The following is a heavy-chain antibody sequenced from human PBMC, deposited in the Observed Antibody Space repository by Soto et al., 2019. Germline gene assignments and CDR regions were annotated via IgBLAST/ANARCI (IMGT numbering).Heavy chain of an antibody. V-gene: IGHV4-39*01. Sequence: QLQESGPGLVKPSETLSLTCTVSGGSIISSNFYWGWIRQPPGKGLEWIGSVEYGGSTYDNPSLKSRVTLSADTSKNQFSLNLNSVTAADTAIYYCARNVRGAVTMNWFDPWGHGTLVTVFS. CDR2: VEYGGST. J-gene: IGHJ5*02. CDR3: ARNVRGAVTMNWFDP. CDR1: GGSIISSNFY. D-gene: IGHD4-17*01.